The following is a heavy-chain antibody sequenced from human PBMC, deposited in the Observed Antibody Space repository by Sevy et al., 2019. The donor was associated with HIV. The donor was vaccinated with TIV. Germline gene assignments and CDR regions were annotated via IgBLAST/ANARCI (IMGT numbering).Heavy chain of an antibody. CDR2: ISAYNGNT. J-gene: IGHJ3*02. CDR3: AREDTMVRGGGDAFDI. D-gene: IGHD3-10*01. Sequence: ASVKVSCKASGYTFTSYGISWVRQAPGQGLEWMGWISAYNGNTNYAQKLQGRVTMTTDTSTSTAYMELRSLRSDDTAVYYCAREDTMVRGGGDAFDIWGQWTMVTVSS. CDR1: GYTFTSYG. V-gene: IGHV1-18*04.